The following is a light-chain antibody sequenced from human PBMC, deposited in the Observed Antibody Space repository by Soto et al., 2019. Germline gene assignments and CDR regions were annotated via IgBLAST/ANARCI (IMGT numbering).Light chain of an antibody. CDR3: MQSTQLPPT. J-gene: IGKJ5*01. CDR2: EVS. V-gene: IGKV2D-29*02. Sequence: VMTQAPLALSGAPEQRGSICCKSGQILLHITGETFLFWYLQKPGQSPQLLIYEVSTRVSGVPDRFSGSGSGTDFTLEISRVETDDVGIYYCMQSTQLPPTFGQGTRLEIK. CDR1: QILLHITGETF.